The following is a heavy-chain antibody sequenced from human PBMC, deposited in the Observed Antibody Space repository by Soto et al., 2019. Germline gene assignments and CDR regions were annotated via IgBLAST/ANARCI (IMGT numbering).Heavy chain of an antibody. Sequence: SETLSLTCTVSGGSISSYYWSWIRQPAGKGLEWIGRIYTSGSTNYNPSLKSRVTMSVDTSKNQFSLKLSSVAAADTAVYYCARETNSGYSSSWYAVYWFDPWGQGTLVTVSS. V-gene: IGHV4-4*07. CDR2: IYTSGST. CDR1: GGSISSYY. D-gene: IGHD6-13*01. J-gene: IGHJ5*02. CDR3: ARETNSGYSSSWYAVYWFDP.